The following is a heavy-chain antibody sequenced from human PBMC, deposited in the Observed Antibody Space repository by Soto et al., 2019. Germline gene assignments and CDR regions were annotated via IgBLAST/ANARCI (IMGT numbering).Heavy chain of an antibody. Sequence: SETLSLTCAVYGGSFSGYYWSWIRQPPGKGLEWIGEINHSGSTNYNPSLKSRATISVDTSKNQFSLKLSSVTAADTAVYYCARSKGGSSGLDYWGQGTLVTVSS. J-gene: IGHJ4*02. CDR1: GGSFSGYY. CDR3: ARSKGGSSGLDY. CDR2: INHSGST. D-gene: IGHD6-13*01. V-gene: IGHV4-34*01.